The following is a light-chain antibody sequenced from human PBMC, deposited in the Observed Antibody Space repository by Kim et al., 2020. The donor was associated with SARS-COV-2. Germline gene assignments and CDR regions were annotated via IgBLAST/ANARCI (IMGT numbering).Light chain of an antibody. Sequence: DIVLTYSPGTLSLSPGERATVSCRASQSVTNNYLAWYQQKPGQAPRLLIYGASSRFTGIPDRFSGSGSGTDFTLIISRLEPEDFAVYYCQQYGSGRTFGQGTKVDIK. CDR1: QSVTNNY. V-gene: IGKV3-20*01. CDR2: GAS. CDR3: QQYGSGRT. J-gene: IGKJ1*01.